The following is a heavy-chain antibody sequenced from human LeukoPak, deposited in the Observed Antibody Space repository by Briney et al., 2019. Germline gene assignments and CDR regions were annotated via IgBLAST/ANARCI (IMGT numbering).Heavy chain of an antibody. CDR2: ISSSGHPI. CDR3: ARDIGGDRGYSSGRHFDI. Sequence: GGSRRLSCAASGFTFSDYEMNWVRQAPGKWLEWGSYISSSGHPIYYADSVKGRFTISRDNANNLLYLQMTSLRAADTAVYYCARDIGGDRGYSSGRHFDIWGHGTMVTVSS. CDR1: GFTFSDYE. J-gene: IGHJ3*02. V-gene: IGHV3-48*03. D-gene: IGHD5-18*01.